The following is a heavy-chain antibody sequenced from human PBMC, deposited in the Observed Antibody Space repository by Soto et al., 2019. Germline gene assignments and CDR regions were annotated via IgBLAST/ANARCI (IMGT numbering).Heavy chain of an antibody. V-gene: IGHV3-48*03. CDR3: ARGRRTFDP. CDR1: GFSFSSYE. J-gene: IGHJ5*02. CDR2: ITSSGSTI. Sequence: QPGGSLRLSCAASGFSFSSYEMNWVRQAPGKGLEWVSYITSSGSTIYYADSVKGRFTISRDNAKNSLYLQMNSLTAEDTAVYYCARGRRTFDPWGQGTLVTVSS.